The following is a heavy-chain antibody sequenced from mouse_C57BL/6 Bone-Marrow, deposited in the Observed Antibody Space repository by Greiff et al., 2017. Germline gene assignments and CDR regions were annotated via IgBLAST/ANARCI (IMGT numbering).Heavy chain of an antibody. CDR3: ARDGNYVRFFAY. CDR1: GYTFTSYW. CDR2: IDPSDSYT. V-gene: IGHV1-69*01. Sequence: QVQLQQPGAELVMPGASVKLSCKASGYTFTSYWMHWVKQRPGQGLELIGEIDPSDSYTNYNQKFKGKSTLTVDKSSSTAYMQLSSLTSEDSAVYYCARDGNYVRFFAYWGQGTLVTVSA. D-gene: IGHD2-1*01. J-gene: IGHJ3*01.